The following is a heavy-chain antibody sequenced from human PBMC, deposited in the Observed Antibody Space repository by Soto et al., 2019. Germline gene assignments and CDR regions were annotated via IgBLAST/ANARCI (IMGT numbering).Heavy chain of an antibody. Sequence: GGSLRLSCAASGFTVSNNYMTWVRQAPGKGLDWVSVIYSGESASYADSVKGRFTISRDNSKNTLYLQMNSLRAEDTAMYYCARVGSTGSYDYLDYWGQGTLVTVSS. D-gene: IGHD1-26*01. J-gene: IGHJ4*02. CDR3: ARVGSTGSYDYLDY. V-gene: IGHV3-53*01. CDR1: GFTVSNNY. CDR2: IYSGESA.